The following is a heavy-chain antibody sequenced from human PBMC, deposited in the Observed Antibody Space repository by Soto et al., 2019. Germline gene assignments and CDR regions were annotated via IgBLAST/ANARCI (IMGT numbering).Heavy chain of an antibody. CDR1: GFTFSSYE. CDR2: ISGSGTT. J-gene: IGHJ4*02. V-gene: IGHV3-48*03. CDR3: ARGGIH. Sequence: LRLSCVASGFTFSSYELNWVRQAPGKGLEWISSISGSGTTNYAESVKGRFTISRDNAHKSLFLEMKDLRVEDTAVYYCARGGIHWGQGTLVTVSS. D-gene: IGHD3-16*01.